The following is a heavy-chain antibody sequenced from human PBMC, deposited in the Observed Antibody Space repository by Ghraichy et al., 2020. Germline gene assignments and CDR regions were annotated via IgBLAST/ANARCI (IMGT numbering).Heavy chain of an antibody. J-gene: IGHJ4*02. CDR3: GRVSFIEPHSSMIDC. Sequence: GESLNISCAASGFIFSSHWMDWVRQVPGKGLVWVSRINSDGSSTNYADSVKGRFTISRDNAKNTLYLQMNSLRAEDTAVYYCGRVSFIEPHSSMIDCWGQGTQVTVSS. CDR1: GFIFSSHW. V-gene: IGHV3-74*01. CDR2: INSDGSST. D-gene: IGHD3-16*02.